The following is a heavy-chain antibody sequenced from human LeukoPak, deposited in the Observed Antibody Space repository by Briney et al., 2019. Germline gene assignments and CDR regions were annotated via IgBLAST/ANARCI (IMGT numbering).Heavy chain of an antibody. J-gene: IGHJ3*02. CDR1: GGSVTGGGYY. CDR3: ARFYGGNSGMLPRATFDI. D-gene: IGHD4-23*01. Sequence: SETLSLTCSVSGGSVTGGGYYWSWIRQHPGKGLEWIGFASYSGGTYYNPSLRSRVTISVDMSKNQFSLKLNSVTAADTAVYYCARFYGGNSGMLPRATFDIWGQGTMVTVSS. V-gene: IGHV4-31*03. CDR2: ASYSGGT.